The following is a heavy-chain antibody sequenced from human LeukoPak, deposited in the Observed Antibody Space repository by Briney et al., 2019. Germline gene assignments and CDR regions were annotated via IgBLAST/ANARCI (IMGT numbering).Heavy chain of an antibody. D-gene: IGHD3-22*01. CDR3: ARESFGDYYDSSGYPLFDY. CDR2: INPSGGST. CDR1: GYTFTSYY. Sequence: ASVKVSCKASGYTFTSYYMHSVRHAPGQGLEWMGLINPSGGSTSYAQKFQGRVTMTRDTSTSTVYMELSSLRSEDTAVYYCARESFGDYYDSSGYPLFDYWGQGTLVTVSS. V-gene: IGHV1-46*01. J-gene: IGHJ4*02.